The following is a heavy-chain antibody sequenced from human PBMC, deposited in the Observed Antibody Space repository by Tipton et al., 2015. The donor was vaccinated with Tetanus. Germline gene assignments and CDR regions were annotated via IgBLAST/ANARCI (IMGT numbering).Heavy chain of an antibody. Sequence: TLSLTCAVSGGSFSGFYWSWIRQPPGKGLEWIGEINHRGGTSYNPSLKSRVSMSVDTSKSQFALNLTSVTAADTAVYYCTRLPRQWLAHGNYWGQGTLVTVSS. CDR3: TRLPRQWLAHGNY. J-gene: IGHJ4*02. CDR2: INHRGGT. CDR1: GGSFSGFY. V-gene: IGHV4-34*01. D-gene: IGHD6-19*01.